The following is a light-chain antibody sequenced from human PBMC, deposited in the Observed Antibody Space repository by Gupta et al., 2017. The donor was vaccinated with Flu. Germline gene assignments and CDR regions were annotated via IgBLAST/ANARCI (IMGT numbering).Light chain of an antibody. J-gene: IGKJ2*01. CDR2: GAS. CDR3: HLYDNSPPYT. Sequence: EVVMTQSPATLSVSPGERATLSCRAIGSISTNIAWYQQKPGQAPRLLIYGASTRATGIPARFSGSGSGTDFTLTISSLQSDDFAVYYCHLYDNSPPYTFGHGTILEVK. CDR1: GSISTN. V-gene: IGKV3-15*01.